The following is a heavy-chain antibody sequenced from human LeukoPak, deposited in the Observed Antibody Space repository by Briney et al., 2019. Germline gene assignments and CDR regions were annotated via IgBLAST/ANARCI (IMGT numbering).Heavy chain of an antibody. CDR1: GGSISSYY. J-gene: IGHJ4*02. Sequence: SETLSLTCTVSGGSISSYYWSWIRQPPGKGLEWIGSIYYSGSTYYNPSLKSRVTISVDTSKNQFSLKLSSVTAADTAVYYCARVGYDSSGYYLDYWGQGTLVTVSS. CDR2: IYYSGST. CDR3: ARVGYDSSGYYLDY. V-gene: IGHV4-39*07. D-gene: IGHD3-22*01.